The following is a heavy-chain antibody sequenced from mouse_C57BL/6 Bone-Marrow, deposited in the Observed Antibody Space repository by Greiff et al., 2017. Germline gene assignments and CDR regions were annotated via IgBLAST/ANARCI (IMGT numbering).Heavy chain of an antibody. Sequence: VQLQQPGAELVKPGASVKMSCKASGYTFTSYWITWVKQRPGQGLEWIGDIYPTSGRTNYNEKFKSKAILTVDTSSNTAYMQLSSLTSEDSAVFYWARSGPLGRSLDYWGQGTTLTVSS. CDR3: ARSGPLGRSLDY. D-gene: IGHD4-1*01. CDR2: IYPTSGRT. J-gene: IGHJ2*01. CDR1: GYTFTSYW. V-gene: IGHV1-55*01.